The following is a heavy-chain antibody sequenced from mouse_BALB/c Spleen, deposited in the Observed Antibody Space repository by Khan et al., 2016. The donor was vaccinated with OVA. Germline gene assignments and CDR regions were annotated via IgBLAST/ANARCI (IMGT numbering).Heavy chain of an antibody. CDR2: TYPGGGYT. J-gene: IGHJ2*01. Sequence: QVQLQQSGAELVRPGTSVKMSCKAAGYTFTNYWIGWVKQRPGHGLEWIGDTYPGGGYTNYNEKFKGKATLTADTSSSTAYMQLSGLTSEDSAIYYCTRRGAARATGDYFDYWGQGTTLTVSS. D-gene: IGHD3-1*01. CDR3: TRRGAARATGDYFDY. CDR1: GYTFTNYW. V-gene: IGHV1-63*02.